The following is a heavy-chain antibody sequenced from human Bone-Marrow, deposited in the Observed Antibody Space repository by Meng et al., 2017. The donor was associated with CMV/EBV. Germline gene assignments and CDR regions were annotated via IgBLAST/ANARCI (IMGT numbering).Heavy chain of an antibody. CDR1: GVSISSSSYY. CDR3: ASFHCSSSNCYTKNYDMDV. V-gene: IGHV4-39*07. Sequence: SETLSLTCTVSGVSISSSSYYWGWIRQPPGKGLEWIGNIYSSGNTNYNPSLKSRVTTSVDTSKNQFSLKLSSVTAADTAVYYCASFHCSSSNCYTKNYDMDVWGQGTTVTVSS. D-gene: IGHD2-2*02. CDR2: IYSSGNT. J-gene: IGHJ6*02.